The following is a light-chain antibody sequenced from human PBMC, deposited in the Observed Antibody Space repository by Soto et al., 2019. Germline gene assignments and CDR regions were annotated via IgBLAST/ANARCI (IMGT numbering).Light chain of an antibody. Sequence: EIVMTQSPATLSVSPGDGATLSCRASQSVDSNLAWYQQKPGQTPRLLMYGASTRPTGIPARFSGSGSGTEFTLTITSLQSEDSAVYYCQQYNDWSLTFGGGTKVDIK. CDR3: QQYNDWSLT. CDR2: GAS. V-gene: IGKV3D-15*01. CDR1: QSVDSN. J-gene: IGKJ4*01.